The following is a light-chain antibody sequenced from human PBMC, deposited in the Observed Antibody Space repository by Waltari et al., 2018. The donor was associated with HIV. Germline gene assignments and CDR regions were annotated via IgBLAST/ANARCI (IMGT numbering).Light chain of an antibody. CDR2: RNT. CDR1: NSNIGRNS. CDR3: AVWDDSLSGQV. V-gene: IGLV1-47*01. Sequence: QSVVTQSPSSSGTPGQRVTISCSGSNSNIGRNSVYWYRHFSGTTPQRLIYRNTERPSRVPDRFSGSKSGTSASRVISGLRSEDEADYYCAVWDDSLSGQVFGGGTKLTVL. J-gene: IGLJ3*02.